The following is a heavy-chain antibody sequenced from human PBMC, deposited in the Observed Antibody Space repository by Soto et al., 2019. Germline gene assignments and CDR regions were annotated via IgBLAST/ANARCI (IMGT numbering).Heavy chain of an antibody. CDR3: ARTDDYGDYDAFDI. J-gene: IGHJ3*02. CDR2: IYPGDSDT. CDR1: GFSFTSYR. D-gene: IGHD4-17*01. Sequence: DSLKLFRKGSGFSFTSYRMVWVRQMPGKGLEWMGIIYPGDSDTRYSPSFQGQVTISADKSISTAYLQWSSLKASDTAMYYCARTDDYGDYDAFDIWGQGTMVTVSS. V-gene: IGHV5-51*01.